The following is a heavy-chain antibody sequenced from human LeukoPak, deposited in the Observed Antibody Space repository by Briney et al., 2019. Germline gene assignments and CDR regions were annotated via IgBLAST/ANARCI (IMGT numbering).Heavy chain of an antibody. D-gene: IGHD3-22*01. CDR3: ARYYYDSSVYYNLDY. V-gene: IGHV4-61*01. CDR1: GGSISSGRYY. Sequence: SQTLSLTCAVSGGSISSGRYYWSWIRQPPGKGLEWIGYISYSGGTSYNPSLKSRVTISLDTSKNQFSLKLSSVTAADTAVYYCARYYYDSSVYYNLDYWGQGTLVTVSS. J-gene: IGHJ4*02. CDR2: ISYSGGT.